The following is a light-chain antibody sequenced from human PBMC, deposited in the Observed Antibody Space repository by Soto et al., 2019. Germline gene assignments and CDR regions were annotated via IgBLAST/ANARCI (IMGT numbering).Light chain of an antibody. V-gene: IGLV2-23*02. CDR2: EVN. CDR1: SSDVGSNNL. J-gene: IGLJ2*01. CDR3: LSYTRSVV. Sequence: QSVLTQPASVSGSPGQSITISCTATSSDVGSNNLLSWYQQHPGKAPRLMIYEVNKRPSGVSNRFSGSKSGNTASLTISGLQAEDEADYYCLSYTRSVVFGGGTQLTVL.